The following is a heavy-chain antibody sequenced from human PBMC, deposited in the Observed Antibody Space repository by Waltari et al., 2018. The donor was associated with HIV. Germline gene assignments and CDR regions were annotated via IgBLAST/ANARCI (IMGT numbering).Heavy chain of an antibody. V-gene: IGHV5-51*03. J-gene: IGHJ4*01. CDR1: GYNFTNYW. Sequence: EVQLVQSGAEVKKPGESLKISCKGSGYNFTNYWIGWVRQTPGKGLEFMGIIFIGDSDTRSSPSCQGQVTVSGDKSVSTAYLQWSSLKASDTAMYYCARLDGGRTGYFDYWGQGTLVTVS. CDR2: IFIGDSDT. D-gene: IGHD1-26*01. CDR3: ARLDGGRTGYFDY.